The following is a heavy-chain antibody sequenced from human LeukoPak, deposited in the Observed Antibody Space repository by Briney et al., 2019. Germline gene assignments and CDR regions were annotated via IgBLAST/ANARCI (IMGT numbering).Heavy chain of an antibody. CDR2: IYSGGTT. CDR1: GFTVSSNY. J-gene: IGHJ6*04. CDR3: ARVRGLLSGMDV. Sequence: PGGSLILSCAASGFTVSSNYMTWVRQAPGKGLEWVSVIYSGGTTYYADSVKGRFTISRDNSKNTLNLQMNSLRAEDTAVYYCARVRGLLSGMDVWGKGTTVTVSS. V-gene: IGHV3-53*01. D-gene: IGHD3/OR15-3a*01.